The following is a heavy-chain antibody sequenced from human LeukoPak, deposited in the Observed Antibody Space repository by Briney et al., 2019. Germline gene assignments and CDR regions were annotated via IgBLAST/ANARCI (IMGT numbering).Heavy chain of an antibody. CDR1: GFTFSSYG. CDR2: ISYDGSNK. CDR3: AKGSMRGVINAYLDN. J-gene: IGHJ4*02. V-gene: IGHV3-30*18. D-gene: IGHD3-10*01. Sequence: PGGSLRLSCAASGFTFSSYGMHWVRQAPGKGLEWVAVISYDGSNKYYADSVKGRFTISRDNSKNTLFLQMNSLRAEDTAVYYCAKGSMRGVINAYLDNWGQGTLVTVSS.